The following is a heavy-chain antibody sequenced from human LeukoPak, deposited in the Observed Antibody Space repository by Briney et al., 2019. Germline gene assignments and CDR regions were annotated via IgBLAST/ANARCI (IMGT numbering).Heavy chain of an antibody. J-gene: IGHJ3*02. CDR2: IIPIFGTA. Sequence: SVKVSCKASGGTFSSYAISWVRQAPGQGLEWMGGIIPIFGTANYAQKFQGRVTITTDESTSTAYMELSSLRSEDTAVYYCARVWGAVTPPDAFDIWGQGTMVTVSS. D-gene: IGHD4-23*01. V-gene: IGHV1-69*05. CDR3: ARVWGAVTPPDAFDI. CDR1: GGTFSSYA.